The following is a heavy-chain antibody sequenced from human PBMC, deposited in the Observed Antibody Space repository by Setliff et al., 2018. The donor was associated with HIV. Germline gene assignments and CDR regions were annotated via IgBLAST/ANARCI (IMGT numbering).Heavy chain of an antibody. CDR2: MNPNSGNT. D-gene: IGHD1-1*01. CDR3: ARVDGAYNDNIFDY. Sequence: GASVKVSCKASGYTFTNYDINWVRQATGQGLEWMGWMNPNSGNTGYAQKFQGRVSMTRDTSIGTAYMQLSGLRSEDTAVYFCARVDGAYNDNIFDYWGQGTLVTVS. V-gene: IGHV1-8*02. J-gene: IGHJ4*02. CDR1: GYTFTNYD.